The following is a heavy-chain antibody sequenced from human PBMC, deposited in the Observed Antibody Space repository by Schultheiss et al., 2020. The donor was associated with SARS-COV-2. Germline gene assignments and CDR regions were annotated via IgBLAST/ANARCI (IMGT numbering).Heavy chain of an antibody. D-gene: IGHD3-22*01. Sequence: SVKVSCKASGGTFSSYAISWVRQAPGQGLEWMGGIIPLFGRANYAQKFQGRVTITADESTSTAYMELSSLRSEDMAVYYCARGFSYDSSGYYYNYWGQGTLVTVSS. CDR2: IIPLFGRA. CDR1: GGTFSSYA. CDR3: ARGFSYDSSGYYYNY. V-gene: IGHV1-69*13. J-gene: IGHJ4*02.